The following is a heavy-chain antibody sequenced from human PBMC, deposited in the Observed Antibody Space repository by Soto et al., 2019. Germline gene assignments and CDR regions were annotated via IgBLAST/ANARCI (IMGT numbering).Heavy chain of an antibody. CDR1: GYTFTSYG. J-gene: IGHJ4*02. CDR2: ISAYNGNT. D-gene: IGHD6-13*01. Sequence: ASVKVSCKASGYTFTSYGISWVRQAPGQGLEWMGWISAYNGNTNYAQKLQGRVTMTTDTSTSTAYMELRSLRSDDTAVYYCARDQPGYSSSWSKDDFDYWGQGTLFTVSS. V-gene: IGHV1-18*04. CDR3: ARDQPGYSSSWSKDDFDY.